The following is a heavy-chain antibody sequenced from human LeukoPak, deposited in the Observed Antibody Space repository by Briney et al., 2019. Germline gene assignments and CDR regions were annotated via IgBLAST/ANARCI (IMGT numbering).Heavy chain of an antibody. Sequence: GRSLRLSCAASGFTFSSYAMHWARQAPGKGLEYVSGISSNGGSTYYANSVKGRFTISRDNSKNTLYLQMGSLRAEDMAVYYCARDYGGNPLLDAFDIWGQGTMVTVSS. J-gene: IGHJ3*02. D-gene: IGHD4-23*01. CDR1: GFTFSSYA. CDR2: ISSNGGST. V-gene: IGHV3-64*01. CDR3: ARDYGGNPLLDAFDI.